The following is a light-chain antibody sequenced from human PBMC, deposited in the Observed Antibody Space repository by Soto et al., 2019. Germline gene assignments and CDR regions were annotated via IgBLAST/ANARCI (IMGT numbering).Light chain of an antibody. V-gene: IGLV2-8*01. CDR3: SSYAGSRNLV. J-gene: IGLJ2*01. Sequence: QSVPTQPPSASGSPGQSVTISCTGTSSDVGAYDSVSWYQQHPGKAPKLMIYEVNKRPSGVPDRFSASKSDNTASLTVSGLQPEDEADYYCSSYAGSRNLVFGGGTKLTVL. CDR1: SSDVGAYDS. CDR2: EVN.